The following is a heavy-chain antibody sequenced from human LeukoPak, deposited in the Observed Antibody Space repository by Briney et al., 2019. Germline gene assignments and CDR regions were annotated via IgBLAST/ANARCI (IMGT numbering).Heavy chain of an antibody. CDR3: ARDSLDYVIEGKLNY. CDR1: GFTFSSSA. CDR2: ISGSGSGGST. D-gene: IGHD4-17*01. J-gene: IGHJ4*02. Sequence: PGGSLRLSCAASGFTFSSSAMSWVRQAPGKGLEWVSSISGSGSGGSTYYADSVKGRFTISRDNSKNTLYLQMNSLRAEDTAVYYCARDSLDYVIEGKLNYWGQGTLVTVSS. V-gene: IGHV3-23*01.